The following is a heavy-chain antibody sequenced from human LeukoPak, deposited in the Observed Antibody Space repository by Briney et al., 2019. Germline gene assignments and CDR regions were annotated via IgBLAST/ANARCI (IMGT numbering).Heavy chain of an antibody. D-gene: IGHD3-3*01. CDR2: VFYNGNT. J-gene: IGHJ4*02. CDR3: TRRPKEPGFWSGYVDS. Sequence: PSETLSLTCSVSGAIIKREGFNWDWIRQPPGKGLEYIGSVFYNGNTYYNPSLESRVTISVDTSKDQFSLKLYSATAADTAVYYCTRRPKEPGFWSGYVDSWGQGTLVTVSS. V-gene: IGHV4-39*01. CDR1: GAIIKREGFN.